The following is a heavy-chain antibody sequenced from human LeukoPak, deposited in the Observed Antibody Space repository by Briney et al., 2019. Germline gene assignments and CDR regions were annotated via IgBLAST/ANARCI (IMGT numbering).Heavy chain of an antibody. CDR1: GYTFTSYA. CDR3: ARGWVKLGYCSGGSCYSDY. Sequence: ASVKVSCKASGYTFTSYAMNWVRQAPGQGLEWMGWINTNTGNPTYAQGFTGRFVFSLDTSVSTAYLQISSLKAEDTAVYYCARGWVKLGYCSGGSCYSDYWGQGTLVTVSS. V-gene: IGHV7-4-1*02. J-gene: IGHJ4*02. CDR2: INTNTGNP. D-gene: IGHD2-15*01.